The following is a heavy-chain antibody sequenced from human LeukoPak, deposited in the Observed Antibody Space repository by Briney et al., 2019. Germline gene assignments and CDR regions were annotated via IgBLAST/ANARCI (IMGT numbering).Heavy chain of an antibody. V-gene: IGHV1-69*01. Sequence: SVKVSCKASGGTFSSYAISWVRQAPGQGLEWMGGIIPIFGTANYAQKFQGRVTITADESTSTAYMELSSLRSEDTAVYYCARKPLGKVDGYNWYYFDSWGQGTLVTVSS. D-gene: IGHD5-24*01. CDR2: IIPIFGTA. CDR3: ARKPLGKVDGYNWYYFDS. CDR1: GGTFSSYA. J-gene: IGHJ4*02.